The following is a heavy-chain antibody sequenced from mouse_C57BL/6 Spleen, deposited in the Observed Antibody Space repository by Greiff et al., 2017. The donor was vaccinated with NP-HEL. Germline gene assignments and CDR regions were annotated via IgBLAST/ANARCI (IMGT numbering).Heavy chain of an antibody. J-gene: IGHJ1*03. V-gene: IGHV1-82*01. D-gene: IGHD2-4*01. Sequence: QVQLQQSGPELVKPGASVKISCTASGYAFSSSWMNWVKQRPGKGLEWIGRISPGDGDTNYTGTFKGRATLTADKSSSKAYMQLSSLTSEDSAVYFCANYDYDGYFDVWGTGTTVTVSS. CDR3: ANYDYDGYFDV. CDR1: GYAFSSSW. CDR2: ISPGDGDT.